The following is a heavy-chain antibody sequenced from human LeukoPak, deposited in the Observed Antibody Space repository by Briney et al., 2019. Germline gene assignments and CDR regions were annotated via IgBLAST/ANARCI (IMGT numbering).Heavy chain of an antibody. D-gene: IGHD3-10*01. J-gene: IGHJ4*02. V-gene: IGHV1-2*02. CDR3: ARDLGTYYYDFDY. Sequence: ASVKVSCKASGYTFTGYYMHWVRQAPGQGLEWMGWINPNSGGTNYAQKFQGRVTTTRDTSISTAYMELSRLRSDDTAVYCCARDLGTYYYDFDYWGQGTLVTVSS. CDR1: GYTFTGYY. CDR2: INPNSGGT.